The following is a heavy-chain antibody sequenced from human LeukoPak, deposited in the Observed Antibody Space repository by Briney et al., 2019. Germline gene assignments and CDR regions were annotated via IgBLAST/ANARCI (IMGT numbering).Heavy chain of an antibody. Sequence: PGGSLRLSCAASGFTFSSYSMNWVRQAPGKGLGWVSYISSSSSTIYYADSVKGRFTISRDNAKNSLYLQMNSLRAEDTAVYYCARDLLRAAAGPYYYMDVWGKGTTVTVSS. J-gene: IGHJ6*03. D-gene: IGHD6-13*01. CDR3: ARDLLRAAAGPYYYMDV. V-gene: IGHV3-48*01. CDR1: GFTFSSYS. CDR2: ISSSSSTI.